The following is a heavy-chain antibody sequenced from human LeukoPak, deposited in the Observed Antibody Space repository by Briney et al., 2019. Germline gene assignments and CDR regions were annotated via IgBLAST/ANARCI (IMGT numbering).Heavy chain of an antibody. V-gene: IGHV3-21*01. CDR2: ISSSSTYI. CDR1: GFTFSSYS. D-gene: IGHD6-19*01. J-gene: IGHJ3*02. CDR3: ARVIAVAGRGDAFDI. Sequence: GGSLRLSCAASGFTFSSYSMNWVRQAPGKGLEWVSSISSSSTYIYYADSVKGRLTISRDNAKNSLYLQMNSLRAEDTAVYYCARVIAVAGRGDAFDIWGQGTMVTVSS.